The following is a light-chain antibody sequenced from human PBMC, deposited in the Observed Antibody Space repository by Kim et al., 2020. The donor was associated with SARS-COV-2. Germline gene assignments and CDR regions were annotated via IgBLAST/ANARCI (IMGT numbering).Light chain of an antibody. J-gene: IGLJ1*01. Sequence: QSITSSSAGTSRDVGGYNYVSWYQQHPGKAPKLMIYDVSERPSGVSNRFSGSKSGNTASLTISGLQAEDEADYYCSSYTSSSTFYVFGTGTKVTVL. CDR1: SRDVGGYNY. CDR3: SSYTSSSTFYV. CDR2: DVS. V-gene: IGLV2-14*04.